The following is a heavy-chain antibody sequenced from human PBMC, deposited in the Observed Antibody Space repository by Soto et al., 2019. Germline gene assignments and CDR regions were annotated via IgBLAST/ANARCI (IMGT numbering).Heavy chain of an antibody. CDR2: IIPNLGIA. CDR3: APTEGSSDYYGMDV. CDR1: GGTFSSYT. V-gene: IGHV1-69*02. J-gene: IGHJ6*02. D-gene: IGHD6-6*01. Sequence: QVQLVQSGAEVKKPGSSVKVSCKASGGTFSSYTINWVRQAPGQVLEWMGRIIPNLGIANYAQKFQGRVTSTEDKSTSTAYMNLSSLRSEDPAVYCCAPTEGSSDYYGMDVGGPGTTVTVSS.